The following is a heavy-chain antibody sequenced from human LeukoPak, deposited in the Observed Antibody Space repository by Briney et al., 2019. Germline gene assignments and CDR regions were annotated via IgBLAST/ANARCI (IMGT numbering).Heavy chain of an antibody. V-gene: IGHV3-7*01. CDR2: IKQDGSEK. CDR1: GFTFSSYW. CDR3: ARDWYCSGGSCYSNDAFDI. J-gene: IGHJ3*02. D-gene: IGHD2-15*01. Sequence: GGSLRLSCAASGFTFSSYWMSWVRQAPGKELEWVANIKQDGSEKYYVDSVKGRFTISRDNAKNSLYLQMNSLRAEDTAVYYCARDWYCSGGSCYSNDAFDIWGQGTMVTVSS.